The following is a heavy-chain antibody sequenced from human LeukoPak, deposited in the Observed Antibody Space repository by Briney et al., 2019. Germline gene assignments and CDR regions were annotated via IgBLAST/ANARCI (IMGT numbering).Heavy chain of an antibody. V-gene: IGHV3-23*01. J-gene: IGHJ4*02. CDR2: ISYSGSNT. Sequence: GGSLRLSCAASGFIFTNYGFSWVRQAPGKGLEWVSTISYSGSNTYYADSVKGRFTISRDSSKNTLSLQMNSLRAEDTAVYYCARIGGSSPIDYWGQGTLVTVSS. CDR3: ARIGGSSPIDY. D-gene: IGHD2-15*01. CDR1: GFIFTNYG.